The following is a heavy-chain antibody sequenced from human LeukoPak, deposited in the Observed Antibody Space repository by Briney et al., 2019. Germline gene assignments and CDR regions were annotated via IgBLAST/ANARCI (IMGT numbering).Heavy chain of an antibody. CDR3: ARATGYYYDSSGDDY. D-gene: IGHD3-22*01. Sequence: GGSLRLSCAASGFTFSSYGMNWVRQAPGKGLEWVSYISSSGSTIYYADSVKGRFTISRDNAKNSLYLQMNSLIAEDTAVYYCARATGYYYDSSGDDYWGQGTLVTVSS. CDR1: GFTFSSYG. J-gene: IGHJ4*02. CDR2: ISSSGSTI. V-gene: IGHV3-48*03.